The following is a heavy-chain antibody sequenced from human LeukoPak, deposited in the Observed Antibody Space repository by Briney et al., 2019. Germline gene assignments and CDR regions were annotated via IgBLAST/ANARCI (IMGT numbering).Heavy chain of an antibody. CDR1: EFAFSTYN. V-gene: IGHV3-48*02. CDR3: ARVAAGYSVNYFDY. Sequence: GSLRLSCAASEFAFSTYNMNWVRQAPGKGLEGVSYISTGSSTTYYADSVKGRFTISRDNVENSLYPQMNSLRDEDTAVYYCARVAAGYSVNYFDYWGQGTLVTVSS. D-gene: IGHD4-23*01. CDR2: ISTGSSTT. J-gene: IGHJ4*02.